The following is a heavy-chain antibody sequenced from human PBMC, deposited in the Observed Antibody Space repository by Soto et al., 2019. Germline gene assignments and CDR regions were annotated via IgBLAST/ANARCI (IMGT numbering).Heavy chain of an antibody. CDR2: IYHSGSA. D-gene: IGHD4-17*01. CDR1: GGSISSTNL. CDR3: ARVSTTVVTPNWFEP. J-gene: IGHJ5*02. Sequence: VQLQESGPGLVKSSGTLSLTCAVSGGSISSTNLWSWVRQTPGQGLVWIGEIYHSGSANYNPSLKSRVNISVDNSKNQSSLKLSSVSAADTAVEYCARVSTTVVTPNWFEPCGQGTLVTVSS. V-gene: IGHV4-4*02.